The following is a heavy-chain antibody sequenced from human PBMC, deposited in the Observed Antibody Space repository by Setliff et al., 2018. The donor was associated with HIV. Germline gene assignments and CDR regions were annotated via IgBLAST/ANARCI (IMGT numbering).Heavy chain of an antibody. CDR2: IIPIVGTP. Sequence: SVKVSCKASGGIFSRFAFSWVRQAPGQGLEWMGGIIPIVGTPNYAQKFQGRVTITTDESTNTVYMELYSLTSEDTAIYYCASSAGAGPTTAPYGDYYYYFYMDVWGKGTTVTVSS. CDR1: GGIFSRFA. D-gene: IGHD1-1*01. CDR3: ASSAGAGPTTAPYGDYYYYFYMDV. J-gene: IGHJ6*03. V-gene: IGHV1-69*05.